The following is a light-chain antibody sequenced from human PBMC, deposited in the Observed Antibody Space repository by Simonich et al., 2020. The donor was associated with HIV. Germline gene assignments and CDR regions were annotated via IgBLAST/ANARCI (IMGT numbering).Light chain of an antibody. J-gene: IGLJ3*02. V-gene: IGLV2-14*02. CDR1: TSDVGNYNL. CDR2: AVS. Sequence: QSALTQPASVSGSPGQSITISCTGTTSDVGNYNLVSWYQQHPGKAPKLMIYAVSNRPSGVSNRFSGSKSGNPASLTISGLQAEDEADYYCSSYTSSRTWVFGGGTKLTVL. CDR3: SSYTSSRTWV.